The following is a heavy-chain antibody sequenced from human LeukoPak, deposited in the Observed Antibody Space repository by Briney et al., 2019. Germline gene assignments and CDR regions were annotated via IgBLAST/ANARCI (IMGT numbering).Heavy chain of an antibody. V-gene: IGHV2-5*01. CDR2: IYWNNDN. Sequence: SGPTLVKPTQTLTLTCTFSGFSLSTTGVGVGWIRQPPGKALEFLALIYWNNDNRYSPSLKGRLTITKDTSKSQVVLTMTKMDPVDTATYHCARYGDYRFLYYFHYWGRGALVTVSS. D-gene: IGHD4-17*01. J-gene: IGHJ4*02. CDR3: ARYGDYRFLYYFHY. CDR1: GFSLSTTGVG.